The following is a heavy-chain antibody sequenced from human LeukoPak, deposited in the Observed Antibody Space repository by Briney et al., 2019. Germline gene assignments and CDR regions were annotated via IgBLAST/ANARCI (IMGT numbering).Heavy chain of an antibody. CDR2: ISSSGSTI. CDR3: ARGGYGDYVRVDY. V-gene: IGHV3-48*03. J-gene: IGHJ4*02. D-gene: IGHD4-17*01. CDR1: GFTFSSYE. Sequence: GGSLRPSCAASGFTFSSYEMNWVRQAPGKGLEWASYISSSGSTIYYADSVKGRFTISRDNAKNSLYLQMNSLRAEDTAVYYCARGGYGDYVRVDYWGQGTLVTVSS.